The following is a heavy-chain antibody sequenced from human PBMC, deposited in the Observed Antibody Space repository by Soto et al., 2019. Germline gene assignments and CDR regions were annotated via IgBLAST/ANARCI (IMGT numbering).Heavy chain of an antibody. J-gene: IGHJ4*02. D-gene: IGHD5-18*01. CDR1: GFTFSSYA. CDR3: VKTLQYSYGLPH. CDR2: VSSHGGCT. V-gene: IGHV3-64D*06. Sequence: PGGSLRLSCSASGFTFSSYAMHWVRQAPGKGLEYVSTVSSHGGCTYYADSVKGRFTISRDNSKNTLYLQMSSLRPEDTAVYYCVKTLQYSYGLPHWGQGTLVTVSS.